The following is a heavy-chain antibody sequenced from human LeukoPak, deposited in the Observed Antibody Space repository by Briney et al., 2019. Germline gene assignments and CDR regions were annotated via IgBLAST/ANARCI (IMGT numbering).Heavy chain of an antibody. V-gene: IGHV3-23*01. Sequence: GGSLRLSCAASGFTFSSYAMSWVRQAPGKGLEWVSAISGSGGSTFYADSVKGRFTISRDNSKNTLYLQMNSLRAEDTAVYYCAKDQNYYDSSGSFDYWGQGTLVTVSS. D-gene: IGHD3-22*01. J-gene: IGHJ4*02. CDR3: AKDQNYYDSSGSFDY. CDR1: GFTFSSYA. CDR2: ISGSGGST.